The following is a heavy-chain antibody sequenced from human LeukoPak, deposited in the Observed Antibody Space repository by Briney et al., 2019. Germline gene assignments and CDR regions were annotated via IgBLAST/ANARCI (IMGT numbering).Heavy chain of an antibody. CDR1: GGSISSSSYY. D-gene: IGHD3-3*01. Sequence: SETLSLTCTVSGGSISSSSYYWGWIRQPPGKGLEWIGSIYYSGSTYYNPSLKSRVTISVDTSKNQFSLKLSSVTAADTAVYYCARDVSLDYDFWSGYPNWFDPWGQGTLVTVSS. J-gene: IGHJ5*02. V-gene: IGHV4-39*07. CDR3: ARDVSLDYDFWSGYPNWFDP. CDR2: IYYSGST.